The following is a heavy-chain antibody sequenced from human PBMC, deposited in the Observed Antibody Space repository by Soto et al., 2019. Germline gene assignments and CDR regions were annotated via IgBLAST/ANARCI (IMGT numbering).Heavy chain of an antibody. Sequence: NPSETLSLTCAVYGGSFSGYYWSWIRQPPGKGLEWIGEINHSGSTSYNPSLKSRLTISVDTSNNQFSLNLNSVTAADTAVYYCEGRWNYYSGMDVWGQGTTVTVSS. V-gene: IGHV4-34*01. CDR2: INHSGST. D-gene: IGHD1-1*01. CDR1: GGSFSGYY. J-gene: IGHJ6*02. CDR3: EGRWNYYSGMDV.